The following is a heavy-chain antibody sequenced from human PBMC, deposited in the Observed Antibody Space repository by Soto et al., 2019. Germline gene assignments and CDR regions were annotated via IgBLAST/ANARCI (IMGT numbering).Heavy chain of an antibody. Sequence: PGESLKISCKGSEYSFTSYWISWVRQMPGKGLEWMGRIDPSDSYTNYSPSFQGHVTISADKSINTAYLQWSSLKASDTAMYYCARYPLDIGVLPAKGPCGQGTRVTVS. J-gene: IGHJ5*02. V-gene: IGHV5-10-1*01. D-gene: IGHD2-2*03. CDR2: IDPSDSYT. CDR1: EYSFTSYW. CDR3: ARYPLDIGVLPAKGP.